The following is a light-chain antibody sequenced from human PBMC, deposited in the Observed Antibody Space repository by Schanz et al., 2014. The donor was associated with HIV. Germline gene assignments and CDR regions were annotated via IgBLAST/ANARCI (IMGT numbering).Light chain of an antibody. CDR2: DVN. V-gene: IGLV2-14*03. CDR3: SSHAGRNSFVV. Sequence: QSALTQPASVSGSPGQSITISCTGTSSDVGDYNYVSWYQQHPDKAPKLIIYDVNNRPSGVSNRFSGSKSGNTASLTISGLQAEDEADYYCSSHAGRNSFVVFGGGTKLTVL. J-gene: IGLJ2*01. CDR1: SSDVGDYNY.